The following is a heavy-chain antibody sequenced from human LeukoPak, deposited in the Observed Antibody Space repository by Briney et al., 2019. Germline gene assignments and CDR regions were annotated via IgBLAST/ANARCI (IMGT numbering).Heavy chain of an antibody. V-gene: IGHV4-39*01. CDR1: GGSISSSSYY. CDR3: ARQYYDILTGYPTIFDY. Sequence: KPSETLSLTCTVSGGSISSSSYYWGWIRQPPGKGLEWIGSIYYSGSTYYNPSLKSRVTISLDTSKNQLSLKLSSVTAADTAVYYCARQYYDILTGYPTIFDYWGQGTLVTVSS. J-gene: IGHJ4*02. D-gene: IGHD3-9*01. CDR2: IYYSGST.